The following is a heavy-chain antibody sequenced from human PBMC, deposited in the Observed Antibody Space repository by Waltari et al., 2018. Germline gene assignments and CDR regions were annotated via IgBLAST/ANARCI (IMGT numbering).Heavy chain of an antibody. J-gene: IGHJ3*02. V-gene: IGHV2-70*04. CDR3: ARIGGPGSYYDAFDI. CDR2: IDWDDDK. Sequence: QVTLKESGPALVKPTQTLTLTCTFSGFSLSTSGMRVSWIRQPPGKALEWLACIDWDDDKFYSTSLKTRLTISKDTSKNQVVLTMTNMDPVDTATYYCARIGGPGSYYDAFDIWGQGTMVTVSS. CDR1: GFSLSTSGMR. D-gene: IGHD1-26*01.